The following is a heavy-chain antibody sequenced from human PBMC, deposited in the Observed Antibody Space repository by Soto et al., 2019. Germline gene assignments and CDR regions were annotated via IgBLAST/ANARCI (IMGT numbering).Heavy chain of an antibody. V-gene: IGHV1-46*01. J-gene: IGHJ4*02. CDR1: GYTFTNHY. Sequence: QVQLEQSGAEVKKPGASVKVSCKASGYTFTNHYIHWVRQGPGQGPEWMGTINPSGGKTDYAQKFKGRVTLHSDTPTRTVYMELRSLRSEDTAIYYCARDEYHYGSGSSYSTLDDWGQGTLVTVSS. D-gene: IGHD3-10*01. CDR3: ARDEYHYGSGSSYSTLDD. CDR2: INPSGGKT.